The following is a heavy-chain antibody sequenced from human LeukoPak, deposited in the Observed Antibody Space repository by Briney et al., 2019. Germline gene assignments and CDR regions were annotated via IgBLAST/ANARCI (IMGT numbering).Heavy chain of an antibody. Sequence: VSVKASCKASGYTFTGYYMHWVRQAPGQGLEWMGWINPNSGGTNYAQKFQGRVTMTRDTSISTAYMELSRLRSDDTAVYYCARGPRADYYYGMDVWGQGTTVTVSS. J-gene: IGHJ6*02. CDR2: INPNSGGT. CDR3: ARGPRADYYYGMDV. V-gene: IGHV1-2*02. CDR1: GYTFTGYY.